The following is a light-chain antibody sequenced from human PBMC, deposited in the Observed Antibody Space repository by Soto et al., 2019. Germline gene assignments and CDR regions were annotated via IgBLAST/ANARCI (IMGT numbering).Light chain of an antibody. CDR3: QHYGGSLWT. J-gene: IGKJ1*01. V-gene: IGKV3-20*01. CDR1: QSVSSSY. CDR2: GAS. Sequence: EIVLRQSPGPLSLSPGDRATLSCRASQSVSSSYLAWYQQKAGQAPRLLIYGASSRASGIPDKFSGSGSGTDFTLTISRLEPEDSALYYCQHYGGSLWTFGQGTKVEIK.